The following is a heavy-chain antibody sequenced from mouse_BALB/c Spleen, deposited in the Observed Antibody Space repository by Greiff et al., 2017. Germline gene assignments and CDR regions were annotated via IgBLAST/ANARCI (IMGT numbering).Heavy chain of an antibody. CDR3: AIQDY. J-gene: IGHJ2*01. CDR2: IDPANGNT. Sequence: EVKVEESGAELVKPGASVKLSCTASGFNIKDTYMHWVKQRPEQGLEWIGRIDPANGNTKYDPKFQGKATITADTSSNTAYLQLSSLTSEDTAVYYCAIQDYWGQGTTLTVSS. CDR1: GFNIKDTY. V-gene: IGHV14-3*02.